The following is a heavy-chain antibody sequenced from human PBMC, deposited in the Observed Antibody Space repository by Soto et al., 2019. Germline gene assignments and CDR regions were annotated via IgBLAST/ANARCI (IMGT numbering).Heavy chain of an antibody. Sequence: GSLRLSCAASGFTFSSYWMHWVRQAPGKGLVWVSRINSDGSSTSYADSVKGRFTISRDNAKNTLYLQMDSLRAEDTAVYYCARDHVDIVATITSYYFDHWGQGTLVTVSS. CDR3: ARDHVDIVATITSYYFDH. J-gene: IGHJ4*02. V-gene: IGHV3-74*01. CDR2: INSDGSST. CDR1: GFTFSSYW. D-gene: IGHD5-12*01.